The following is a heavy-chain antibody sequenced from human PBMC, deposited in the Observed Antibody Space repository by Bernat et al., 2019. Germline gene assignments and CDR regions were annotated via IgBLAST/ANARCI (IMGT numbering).Heavy chain of an antibody. Sequence: QVQLVESGGGVVQPGRSLRLSCPASGFTFSSYGMHWVRQAPGKGLEWVAVISYDGSNKYYADSVKGRFTIYRDNSKNTLYLQMNSLRAEDTAVYYCAKEGPNYYAGSGPSFDYWGQGTLVTVSS. J-gene: IGHJ4*02. D-gene: IGHD3-22*01. V-gene: IGHV3-30*18. CDR1: GFTFSSYG. CDR3: AKEGPNYYAGSGPSFDY. CDR2: ISYDGSNK.